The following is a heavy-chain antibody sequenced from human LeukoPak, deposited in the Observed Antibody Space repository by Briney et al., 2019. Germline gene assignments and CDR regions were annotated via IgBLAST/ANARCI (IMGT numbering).Heavy chain of an antibody. J-gene: IGHJ4*02. V-gene: IGHV3-21*01. CDR2: ISSSSSYI. CDR3: ATHCSSTSCYLVYDY. D-gene: IGHD2-2*01. CDR1: GFTFSSYS. Sequence: GGSLRLSCAASGFTFSSYSMNRVRQALGKGLEWVSSISSSSSYIYYADSVRGRFTISRDNAKNSLYLQMNSLRAEDTAVYYCATHCSSTSCYLVYDYWGQGTLVTVSS.